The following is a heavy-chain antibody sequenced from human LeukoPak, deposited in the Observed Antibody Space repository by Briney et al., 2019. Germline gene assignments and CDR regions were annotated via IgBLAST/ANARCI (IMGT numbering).Heavy chain of an antibody. CDR1: GFTFNLFG. Sequence: AGRSLRLSCVASGFTFNLFGMHWVRQAPGKGLEWVAVISSDGSNKYYADSVKGRFTTSRDNSEDTLYLQMNSLTNEDTAVYYCRAATRYLDYYYDYWGQGTLVTVSS. D-gene: IGHD3-22*01. V-gene: IGHV3-30*03. CDR3: RAATRYLDYYYDY. CDR2: ISSDGSNK. J-gene: IGHJ4*02.